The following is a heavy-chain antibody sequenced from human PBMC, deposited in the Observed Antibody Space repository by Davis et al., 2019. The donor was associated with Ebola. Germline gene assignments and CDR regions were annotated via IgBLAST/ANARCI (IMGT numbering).Heavy chain of an antibody. D-gene: IGHD2-2*01. CDR3: TTVPPIVVVPAAIFLYGMDV. V-gene: IGHV3-23*01. J-gene: IGHJ6*02. CDR1: GFTFSSYA. Sequence: GESLKISCAASGFTFSSYAMSWVRQAPGKGLEWVSTISGSGGSTYYADSVKGRFTISRDNSKNTLYLQMNSLKTEDTAVYYCTTVPPIVVVPAAIFLYGMDVWGQGTTVTVSS. CDR2: ISGSGGST.